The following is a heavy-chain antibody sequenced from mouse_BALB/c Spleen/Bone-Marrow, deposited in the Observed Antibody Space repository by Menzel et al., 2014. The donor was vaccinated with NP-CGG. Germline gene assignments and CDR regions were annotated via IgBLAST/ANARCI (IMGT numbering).Heavy chain of an antibody. Sequence: EVQGVESGGGLVQPGDSLRLSCATSGFTFTDYYMSWVRRPPGKALEWLGFIRNKANGYTTEYSASVKGRFTISRDNSQSILYLQMNTLRAEDSATYYCARELTTAIHWYFDVWGAGTTVTVSS. CDR3: ARELTTAIHWYFDV. CDR2: IRNKANGYTT. V-gene: IGHV7-3*02. D-gene: IGHD1-2*01. J-gene: IGHJ1*01. CDR1: GFTFTDYY.